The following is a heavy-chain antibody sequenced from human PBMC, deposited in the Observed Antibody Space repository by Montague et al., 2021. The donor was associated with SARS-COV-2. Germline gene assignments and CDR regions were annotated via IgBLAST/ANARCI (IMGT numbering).Heavy chain of an antibody. CDR3: ARVPDSGTQWSVDY. J-gene: IGHJ4*02. V-gene: IGHV4-39*07. CDR1: GGSISSTSYY. Sequence: SETLSLTCTVSGGSISSTSYYWGWVRQPPGKGLEWIGSIYHSGSAYYNPSLKSRVTISIDTSKNQFSLKLSSVTAADTAVYYCARVPDSGTQWSVDYWGQGTLVTVSS. CDR2: IYHSGSA. D-gene: IGHD1-26*01.